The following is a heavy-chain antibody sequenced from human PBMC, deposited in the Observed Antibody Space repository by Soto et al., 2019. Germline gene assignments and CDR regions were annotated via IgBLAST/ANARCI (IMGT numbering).Heavy chain of an antibody. V-gene: IGHV1-3*01. Sequence: ASVKVSCKASGYTFTSYAMYWVRQAPGQRLEWMGWINAGNGNTKYSQKFQGRVTITRDTSASTAYMELSSLRSEDTAVYYCARIPRYSGYDYDYWGQGTLVTVSS. CDR3: ARIPRYSGYDYDY. J-gene: IGHJ4*02. CDR2: INAGNGNT. CDR1: GYTFTSYA. D-gene: IGHD5-12*01.